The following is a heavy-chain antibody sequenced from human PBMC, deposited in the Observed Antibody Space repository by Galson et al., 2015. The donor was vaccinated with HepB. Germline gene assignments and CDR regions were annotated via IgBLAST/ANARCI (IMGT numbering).Heavy chain of an antibody. V-gene: IGHV1-3*01. D-gene: IGHD5-18*01. Sequence: SVKVSCKASGYTFTSYAMHWVRQAPGQRLEWMGWINAGNGNTKYSQKFQGRVTITRDTSASTAYMELSSLRSEDTAVYYCARDSLRTQQLWLCCDYMDVWGKGTTVTVSS. CDR2: INAGNGNT. CDR1: GYTFTSYA. CDR3: ARDSLRTQQLWLCCDYMDV. J-gene: IGHJ6*03.